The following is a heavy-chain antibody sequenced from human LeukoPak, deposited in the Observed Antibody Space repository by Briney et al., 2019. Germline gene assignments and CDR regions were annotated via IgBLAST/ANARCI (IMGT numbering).Heavy chain of an antibody. J-gene: IGHJ6*02. CDR2: ISNNGGYT. Sequence: PGGSLRLSCAASGFTFSSSAMSWVRQAPGKGLEWVSAISNNGGYTYYADSVQGRFTISRDNSKNTLYLQMNSLRAEDTAVYYCAKFHGYYYYYGMDVWGQGTTVTVSS. V-gene: IGHV3-23*01. CDR3: AKFHGYYYYYGMDV. CDR1: GFTFSSSA.